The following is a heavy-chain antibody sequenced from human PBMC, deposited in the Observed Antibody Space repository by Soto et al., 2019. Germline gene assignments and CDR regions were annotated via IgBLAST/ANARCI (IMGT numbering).Heavy chain of an antibody. CDR3: ARAPYQLLYWFDP. D-gene: IGHD2-2*01. CDR1: GGSFIVYD. CDR2: INHSGST. J-gene: IGHJ5*02. Sequence: SETLSLTCAVYGGSFIVYDLSWIRQPPGKGLEWIGEINHSGSTNYNPSLKSRVTISVDTSKNQFSLKLSSVTAADTAVYYCARAPYQLLYWFDPWGQGTLVTVSS. V-gene: IGHV4-34*01.